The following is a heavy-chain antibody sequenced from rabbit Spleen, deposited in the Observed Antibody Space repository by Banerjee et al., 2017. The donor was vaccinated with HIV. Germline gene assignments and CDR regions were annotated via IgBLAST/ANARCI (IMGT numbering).Heavy chain of an antibody. CDR3: ARDAAGREDFNL. CDR1: GFTLSSYW. V-gene: IGHV1S45*01. D-gene: IGHD4-2*01. CDR2: IITSSDNT. J-gene: IGHJ4*01. Sequence: QQQLVESGGGLVQPGGSLKLSCKASGFTLSSYWMSWVRQAPGKGLEWIGCIITSSDNTWYVSWVNGRFTISKTSSTTVTLQLTSLTAADTATYFCARDAAGREDFNLWGPGPWSPS.